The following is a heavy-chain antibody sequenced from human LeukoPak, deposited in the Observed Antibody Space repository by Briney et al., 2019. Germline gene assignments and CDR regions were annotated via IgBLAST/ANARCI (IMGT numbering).Heavy chain of an antibody. Sequence: PSETLSLTXAVYGGSFSGCYWSWIRQPPGKRLEWIGEINHSGSTNYNPSFKSRVTISVDTSKNQFSLKLSSVTAADTAVYYCARGGRGYSYAVAWDYWGQGTLVTVSS. J-gene: IGHJ4*02. V-gene: IGHV4-34*01. CDR3: ARGGRGYSYAVAWDY. CDR1: GGSFSGCY. D-gene: IGHD5-18*01. CDR2: INHSGST.